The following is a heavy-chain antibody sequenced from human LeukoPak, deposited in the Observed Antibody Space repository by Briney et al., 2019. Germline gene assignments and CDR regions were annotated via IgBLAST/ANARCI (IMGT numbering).Heavy chain of an antibody. Sequence: GGSLRLSCAASGFTFSSYWMHWVRQAPGKGLVWVSRINSDGSSTSYADSVKGRFTISRDNAKNTRYLQMDSLRAEDTAVYYCARHKVSEQPPTGWGQGTLVTVSS. CDR2: INSDGSST. J-gene: IGHJ4*02. CDR3: ARHKVSEQPPTG. V-gene: IGHV3-74*01. CDR1: GFTFSSYW.